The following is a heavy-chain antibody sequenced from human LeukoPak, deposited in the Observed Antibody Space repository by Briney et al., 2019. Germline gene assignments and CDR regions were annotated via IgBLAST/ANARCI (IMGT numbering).Heavy chain of an antibody. CDR2: IYGSDDKT. CDR1: GFTFSNYA. Sequence: GGSLRLSCVAPGFTFSNYAMSVVRQAPGEGLELVSGIYGSDDKTVYGDAVKGRFTISRDNSKNTLYLQINSLRADDTAVYYCAKPQGYYDAWGQGALVTVSS. D-gene: IGHD2-15*01. V-gene: IGHV3-23*01. J-gene: IGHJ5*02. CDR3: AKPQGYYDA.